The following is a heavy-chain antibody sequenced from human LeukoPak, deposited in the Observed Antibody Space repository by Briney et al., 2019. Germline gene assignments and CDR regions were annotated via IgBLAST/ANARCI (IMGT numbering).Heavy chain of an antibody. V-gene: IGHV1-2*02. Sequence: ASVKVSCKASGYTFTDYYMHWVRQAPGQGLEWMGWINPNSGGTNYGQKFQGRVTMTRDTSISTAYMELSRLRSDDTAVYYCARMFYYGSGSYYLYWGQGTLVTVSS. CDR1: GYTFTDYY. CDR3: ARMFYYGSGSYYLY. D-gene: IGHD3-10*01. CDR2: INPNSGGT. J-gene: IGHJ4*02.